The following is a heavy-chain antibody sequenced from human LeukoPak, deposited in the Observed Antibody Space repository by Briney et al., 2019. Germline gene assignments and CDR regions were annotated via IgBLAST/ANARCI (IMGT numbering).Heavy chain of an antibody. CDR1: AFTFDHYA. J-gene: IGHJ4*02. Sequence: GGSLRLSCAASAFTFDHYAMTWVRQAPGKGLEWVSSLSGSGRKTYYADSVKGRFTISRDNAKNSLYLQMNSLRAEDTAVYYCASSLYSSSSVYYWGQGTLVTVSS. D-gene: IGHD6-6*01. CDR3: ASSLYSSSSVYY. V-gene: IGHV3-23*01. CDR2: LSGSGRKT.